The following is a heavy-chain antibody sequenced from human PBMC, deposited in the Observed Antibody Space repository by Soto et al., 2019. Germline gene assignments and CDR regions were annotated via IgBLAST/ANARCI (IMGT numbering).Heavy chain of an antibody. CDR2: ISYDGINE. Sequence: QLQLVESGGGVVQPGRSLRLSCAASGFTFSTYGLHWVRQAPGKGLEWVAVISYDGINEYYADSVKGRFTISRDNSKNTLYLQMNSLRLEDTAVYYCAKDRRGAVVPAAMGGDYWGQETLVTVSS. CDR3: AKDRRGAVVPAAMGGDY. V-gene: IGHV3-30*18. J-gene: IGHJ4*02. CDR1: GFTFSTYG. D-gene: IGHD2-2*01.